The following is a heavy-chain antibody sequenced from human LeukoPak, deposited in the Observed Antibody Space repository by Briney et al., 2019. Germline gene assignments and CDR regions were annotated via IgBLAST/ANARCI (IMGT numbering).Heavy chain of an antibody. CDR2: IYYSGST. J-gene: IGHJ6*03. CDR3: AKKDYYCMDV. CDR1: GGSFSSYY. Sequence: SETLSLTCTVSGGSFSSYYWSWIRQPPGKGLEGIGYIYYSGSTDYNPSLTSRVTISVETSKNQFSLNLSSVTAADTAVYYCAKKDYYCMDVWGKGTTVTVS. V-gene: IGHV4-59*01.